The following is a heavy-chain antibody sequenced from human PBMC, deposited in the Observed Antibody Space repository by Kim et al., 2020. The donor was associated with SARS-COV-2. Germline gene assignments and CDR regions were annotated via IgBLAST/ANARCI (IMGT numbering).Heavy chain of an antibody. V-gene: IGHV1-69*04. CDR3: ASSTVEYSSSSTPFEWTWD. CDR2: IIPILGIA. Sequence: SVKVSCKASGGTFSSYAISWVRQAPGQGLEWMGRIIPILGIANYAQKFQGRVTITADKSTSTAYMELSSLRSEDTAVYYCASSTVEYSSSSTPFEWTWDWGQGTLVTVSS. J-gene: IGHJ4*02. CDR1: GGTFSSYA. D-gene: IGHD6-6*01.